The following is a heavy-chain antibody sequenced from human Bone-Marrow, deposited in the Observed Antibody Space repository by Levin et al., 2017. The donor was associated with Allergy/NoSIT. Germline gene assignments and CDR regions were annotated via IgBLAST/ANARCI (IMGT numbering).Heavy chain of an antibody. CDR2: IYPGDSDT. CDR3: ARLMSIAVAGAFDY. J-gene: IGHJ4*02. D-gene: IGHD6-19*01. Sequence: ASVKVSCKGSGYSFTSYWIGWVRQMPGKGLEWMGIIYPGDSDTRYSPSFQGQVTISADKSISTAYLQWSSLKASDTAMYYCARLMSIAVAGAFDYWGQGTLVTVSS. CDR1: GYSFTSYW. V-gene: IGHV5-51*01.